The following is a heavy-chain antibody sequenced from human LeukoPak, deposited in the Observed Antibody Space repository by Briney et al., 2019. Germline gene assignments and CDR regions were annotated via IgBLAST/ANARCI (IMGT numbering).Heavy chain of an antibody. CDR3: AKEQYPSMLTSFDY. J-gene: IGHJ4*02. D-gene: IGHD3-16*01. CDR1: GFTFRNYG. Sequence: GGSLRLSCAASGFTFRNYGMSWVRQAPGKGLEWVSAIGRSGGRTYYADSVQGRFSISRDSSKNTLYLQMDSLRAEDTAVYFCAKEQYPSMLTSFDYWGQGTLVTVSS. V-gene: IGHV3-23*01. CDR2: IGRSGGRT.